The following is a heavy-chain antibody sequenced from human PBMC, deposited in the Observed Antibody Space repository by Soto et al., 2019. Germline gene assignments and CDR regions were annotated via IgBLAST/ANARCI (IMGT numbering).Heavy chain of an antibody. V-gene: IGHV3-30*18. D-gene: IGHD6-19*01. Sequence: GGSVRLSCAASGFTFSSYGMHWVRQAPGKGLEWVAVISYDGSNKYYADSVKGRFTISRDNSKNTLYLQMNSLRAEDTAVYYCAKDLTVAGTYYFDYWGQGTLVTVSS. CDR3: AKDLTVAGTYYFDY. CDR2: ISYDGSNK. CDR1: GFTFSSYG. J-gene: IGHJ4*02.